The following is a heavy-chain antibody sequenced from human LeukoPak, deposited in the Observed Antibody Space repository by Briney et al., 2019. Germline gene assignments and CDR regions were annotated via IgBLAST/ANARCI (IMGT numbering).Heavy chain of an antibody. CDR3: AKQRRYTDYLDF. Sequence: PGRSLRLSCAASGFTFSSSGMHWVRQAPGKGLEWVGVIWFDGSNKYYADSVKGRFTISRDNSKNTLYLQMNSLRAEDTAVYYCAKQRRYTDYLDFWGQGTLVTVSS. J-gene: IGHJ4*02. CDR2: IWFDGSNK. CDR1: GFTFSSSG. V-gene: IGHV3-33*06. D-gene: IGHD5-24*01.